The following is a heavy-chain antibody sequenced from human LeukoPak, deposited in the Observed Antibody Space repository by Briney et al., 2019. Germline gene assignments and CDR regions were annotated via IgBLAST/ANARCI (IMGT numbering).Heavy chain of an antibody. CDR1: GYTFTSYA. V-gene: IGHV7-4-1*02. D-gene: IGHD6-13*01. J-gene: IGHJ6*03. CDR2: INTNTGNP. Sequence: RASVKVSCKASGYTFTSYAMNWVRQAPGQGLEWMGWINTNTGNPTYAQGFTGRFVFSLDTSVSTAYLQISSLKAEDTAVYYCARTYSSSWYYYYYMDVWGKGTTVPVSS. CDR3: ARTYSSSWYYYYYMDV.